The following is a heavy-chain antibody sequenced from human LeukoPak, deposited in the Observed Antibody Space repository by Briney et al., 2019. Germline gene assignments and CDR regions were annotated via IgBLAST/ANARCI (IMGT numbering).Heavy chain of an antibody. Sequence: PGGSLSLSCAASGFTVSSYWMSWVRQAPGKGLEWVANIKQDGSEKYYVDPVKGRFTISRDNAKNSLYLQMNSLRAEDTAVYYCARDVVVPAAMRYFDYWGQGTLGTVSS. CDR3: ARDVVVPAAMRYFDY. CDR1: GFTVSSYW. V-gene: IGHV3-7*01. D-gene: IGHD2-2*01. J-gene: IGHJ4*02. CDR2: IKQDGSEK.